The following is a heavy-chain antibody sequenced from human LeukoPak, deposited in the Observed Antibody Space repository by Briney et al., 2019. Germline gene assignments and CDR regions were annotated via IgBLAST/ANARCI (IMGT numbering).Heavy chain of an antibody. V-gene: IGHV4-38-2*02. CDR1: GYSISSGYY. Sequence: SETLSLTCTVSGYSISSGYYWGWIRQPPGKGLEWIGSIYHSGSTYYNPSLKSRVTISVDTSKNQFSLKLSSVTAADTAVYYCARSSITIFGVVLXXWGQGTLVT. J-gene: IGHJ4*02. D-gene: IGHD3-3*01. CDR3: ARSSITIFGVVLXX. CDR2: IYHSGST.